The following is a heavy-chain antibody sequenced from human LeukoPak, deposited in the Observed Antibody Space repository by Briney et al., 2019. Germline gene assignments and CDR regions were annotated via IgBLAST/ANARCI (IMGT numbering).Heavy chain of an antibody. CDR1: GFTFSDYE. Sequence: HPGGSLRLSCTGSGFTFSDYEMNWVRQAPGKGLEWISYIGNSGSIIYYADSVKGRFTISRDNAKNSLFLQMHSLRAEDTAVYYCARGPSVGSGWSPDYWGQGTLVTVSS. J-gene: IGHJ4*02. V-gene: IGHV3-48*03. CDR3: ARGPSVGSGWSPDY. D-gene: IGHD6-19*01. CDR2: IGNSGSII.